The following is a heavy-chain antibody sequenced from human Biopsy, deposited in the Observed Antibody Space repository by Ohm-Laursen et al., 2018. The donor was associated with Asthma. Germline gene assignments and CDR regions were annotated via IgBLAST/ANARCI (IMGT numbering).Heavy chain of an antibody. Sequence: PSQTLSLTCTVSGGSISSGSYYWSWIRQPPGKGLAWVSYNSYSGSADYNPSLKIRFTISMDTSKNQFSLKLSSVTTADTVVYYCARVPSTLRYFDLWGRGTLVTVSS. CDR1: GGSISSGSYY. CDR2: NSYSGSA. D-gene: IGHD2-15*01. CDR3: ARVPSTLRYFDL. J-gene: IGHJ2*01. V-gene: IGHV4-61*01.